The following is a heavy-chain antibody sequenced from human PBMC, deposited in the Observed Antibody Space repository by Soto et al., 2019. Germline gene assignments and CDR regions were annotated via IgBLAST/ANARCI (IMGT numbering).Heavy chain of an antibody. D-gene: IGHD1-26*01. J-gene: IGHJ6*02. CDR1: GFTFSIYD. V-gene: IGHV3-33*01. CDR3: ARNIRLPSSVSRFPQFDYYGMDV. CDR2: IRYDGSNK. Sequence: PGGSLRLSCAASGFTFSIYDIHWVRQAPGRGLEWVAVIRYDGSNKSYADSVKGRFTISRDNSKNTLYLQMDSLRAEDTAVYYCARNIRLPSSVSRFPQFDYYGMDVWGQGTKVTGSS.